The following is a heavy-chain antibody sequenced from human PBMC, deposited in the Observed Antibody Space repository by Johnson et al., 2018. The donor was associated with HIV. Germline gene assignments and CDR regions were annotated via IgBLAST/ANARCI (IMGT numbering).Heavy chain of an antibody. CDR2: IRYAGRTI. Sequence: QVQLVESGGGLVQPGGSLRLSCAASGFTFSSYCMHWVRQAPGKGLAWVAFIRYAGRTIYYADSVKVRFTISRDNSKNTLYLPMNSLRAEDTAVYYCAKDLRSQLLWIIRDGFDGWGQGTMVTVSS. CDR1: GFTFSSYC. V-gene: IGHV3-30*02. J-gene: IGHJ3*01. D-gene: IGHD3-10*01. CDR3: AKDLRSQLLWIIRDGFDG.